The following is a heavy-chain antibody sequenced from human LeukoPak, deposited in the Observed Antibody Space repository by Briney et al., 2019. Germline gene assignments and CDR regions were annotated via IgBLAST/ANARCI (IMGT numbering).Heavy chain of an antibody. CDR1: GYTFTGYY. CDR2: INPNSGGT. V-gene: IGHV1-2*06. J-gene: IGHJ4*02. D-gene: IGHD3-22*01. CDR3: ARVPAGYDSSGYYSPHFDY. Sequence: ASVKVSCKASGYTFTGYYMHWVRQAPGQGLEWMGRINPNSGGTNYAQKFQGRVTMTRDTCISTAYMELSRLRSDDTAVYYCARVPAGYDSSGYYSPHFDYWGQGTLVTVSS.